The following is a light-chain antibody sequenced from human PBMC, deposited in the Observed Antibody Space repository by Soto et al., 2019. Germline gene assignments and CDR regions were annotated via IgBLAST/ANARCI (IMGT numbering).Light chain of an antibody. CDR3: QTWVTGIHI. CDR1: SGHSNYA. CDR2: LNSDGSH. J-gene: IGLJ2*01. Sequence: QSVLPQSPSASASLGASVKLTCTLSSGHSNYAIAWHQQQPEKGPRFLMKLNSDGSHSKGDGIPDRFSGSSSGAERYLTISTLQSEDEADYYCQTWVTGIHIFGGGTKLTVL. V-gene: IGLV4-69*01.